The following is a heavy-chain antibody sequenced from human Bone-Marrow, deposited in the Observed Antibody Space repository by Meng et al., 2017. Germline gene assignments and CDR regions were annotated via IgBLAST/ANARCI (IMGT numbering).Heavy chain of an antibody. D-gene: IGHD1-26*01. Sequence: GESLKISCAASGFTFDDYTMHWVRQAPGKGLEWVSLISWDGGSTYYADSVKGRFTISRDNSKNTLYLQMNSLRAEDTAVYYCAGDSIVGATDAFDIWGQGTMVTVSS. J-gene: IGHJ3*02. V-gene: IGHV3-43*01. CDR1: GFTFDDYT. CDR2: ISWDGGST. CDR3: AGDSIVGATDAFDI.